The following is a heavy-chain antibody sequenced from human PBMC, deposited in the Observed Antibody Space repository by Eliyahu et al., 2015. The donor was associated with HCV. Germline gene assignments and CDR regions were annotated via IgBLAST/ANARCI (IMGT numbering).Heavy chain of an antibody. V-gene: IGHV4-61*02. CDR3: ARDWVIGPNAFDY. CDR1: GGSISSGSYY. CDR2: LSRGSA. Sequence: QVQLQESGPGLVKPSQTLSLTCTVSGGSISSGSYYWSWIRQPAGKGLEVDWAFLSRGSAPTTPSLKSRVTISVDTSKNQFSLKLSSVTAADTAVYYCARDWVIGPNAFDYWGQGTLVTVSS. D-gene: IGHD2/OR15-2a*01. J-gene: IGHJ4*02.